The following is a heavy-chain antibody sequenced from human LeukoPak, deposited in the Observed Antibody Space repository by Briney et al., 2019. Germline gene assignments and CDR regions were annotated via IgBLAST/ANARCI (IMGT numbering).Heavy chain of an antibody. CDR2: IYTSGST. D-gene: IGHD2-2*01. CDR3: ARGGCTSNTCYYYYYYMDV. Sequence: PSETLSLTCTVSGGSISSCYWSWIRQPAGKGLEWIGRIYTSGSTNYNPSLKSRVTMSVDTSKNQFSLKLSSVTAADTAVYYCARGGCTSNTCYYYYYYMDVWGQGTTVTVSS. CDR1: GGSISSCY. V-gene: IGHV4-4*07. J-gene: IGHJ6*03.